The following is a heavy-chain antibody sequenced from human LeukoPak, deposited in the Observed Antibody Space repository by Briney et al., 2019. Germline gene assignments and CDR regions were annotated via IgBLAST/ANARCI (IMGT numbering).Heavy chain of an antibody. CDR1: GYSFTNYW. J-gene: IGHJ4*02. Sequence: GESLKISCKGSGYSFTNYWIGWVRQMPGKGLEWMGIIYPGDSNPRYSPSFEGQVTISADTSISTAYLRWSSLKASDTAIYYCVRHYRWPAYYFDYWGQGTLVTVSS. CDR2: IYPGDSNP. V-gene: IGHV5-51*01. D-gene: IGHD3-16*02. CDR3: VRHYRWPAYYFDY.